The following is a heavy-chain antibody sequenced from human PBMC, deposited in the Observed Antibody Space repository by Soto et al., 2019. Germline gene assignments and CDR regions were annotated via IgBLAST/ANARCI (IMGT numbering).Heavy chain of an antibody. CDR3: TTDTYGDYYWYFDL. J-gene: IGHJ2*01. V-gene: IGHV3-15*07. CDR2: IKSKTDGGTT. Sequence: EVQLVESGGGLVKPGGSLRLSCAASGFTFSNAWMNWVRQAPGKGLEWVGRIKSKTDGGTTDYAAPVKGRFTISRDDSKNTLYLQMNSLKTEDTAVYYCTTDTYGDYYWYFDLWGRGTLVTVSS. CDR1: GFTFSNAW. D-gene: IGHD4-17*01.